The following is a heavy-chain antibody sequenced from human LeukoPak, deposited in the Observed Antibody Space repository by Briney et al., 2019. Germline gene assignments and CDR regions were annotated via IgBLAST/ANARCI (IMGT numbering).Heavy chain of an antibody. Sequence: GGSLRLSCAGSGFTFSNALMTWVRHAPGKGLEWVGRIKRKTDGGTTDYVAPVKGRFTISRDDTKNTLYLQMNSLKTEDTAVYYCTTHPDYWGQGTLVTVSS. CDR1: GFTFSNAL. CDR3: TTHPDY. CDR2: IKRKTDGGTT. V-gene: IGHV3-15*01. J-gene: IGHJ4*02.